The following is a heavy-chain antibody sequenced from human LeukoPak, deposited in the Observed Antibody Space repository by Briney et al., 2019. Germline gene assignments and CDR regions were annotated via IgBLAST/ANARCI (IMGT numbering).Heavy chain of an antibody. CDR3: ARDRSRDGYNGPTFDY. CDR2: IYTSGST. Sequence: SETLSLTCTVSGGSISSYYWSWIRQPAGEGLEWIGRIYTSGSTNYNPSLKSRATISVDTSKNQFSLKLRSVTAADTAVYYCARDRSRDGYNGPTFDYWGQGTLVTVSS. J-gene: IGHJ4*02. D-gene: IGHD5-24*01. V-gene: IGHV4-4*07. CDR1: GGSISSYY.